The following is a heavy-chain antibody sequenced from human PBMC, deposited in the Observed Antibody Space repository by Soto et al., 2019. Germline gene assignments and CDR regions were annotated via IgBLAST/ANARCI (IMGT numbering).Heavy chain of an antibody. J-gene: IGHJ3*01. CDR2: IFHGGNT. CDR1: GFFISSGNY. D-gene: IGHD2-15*01. CDR3: ARARWYDAFDV. V-gene: IGHV4-38-2*01. Sequence: SETLSLTCAVSGFFISSGNYWGWIRKPPGKGLEWIGSIFHGGNTYYDPSLKSRVTISVDMSKNQFSLKLNSVTAADTAVYYCARARWYDAFDVWGQGTVVTVSS.